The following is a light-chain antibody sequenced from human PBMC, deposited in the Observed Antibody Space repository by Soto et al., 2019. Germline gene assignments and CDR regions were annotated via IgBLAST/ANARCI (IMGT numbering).Light chain of an antibody. CDR1: SSDVGGYNS. CDR2: DVS. V-gene: IGLV2-14*01. Sequence: QSALTQPASVSGSPGQSITISCTGTSSDVGGYNSVSWYQQHPGKAPKLMIYDVSTRPSGVSNRFSGSKSGNTASLTISGLQAEDEADYYCSSYTSGSIVVFGGGTKVTVL. J-gene: IGLJ2*01. CDR3: SSYTSGSIVV.